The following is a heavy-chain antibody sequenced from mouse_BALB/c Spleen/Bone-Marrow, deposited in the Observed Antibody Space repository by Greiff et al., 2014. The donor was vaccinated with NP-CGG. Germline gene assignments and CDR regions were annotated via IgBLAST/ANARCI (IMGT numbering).Heavy chain of an antibody. D-gene: IGHD1-1*01. J-gene: IGHJ2*01. CDR1: GYTFTDYS. CDR3: ARDYGSSHFDH. Sequence: QVQLQQPGPELGRPGVSVKISCKGSGYTFTDYSMHWVKQSHAKSLEWIGVINTYSGDANYSQKFKGMATMTVDKSSSTAYMELARLTSEDSAIYYCARDYGSSHFDHWGQGSTLTVSS. V-gene: IGHV1-67*01. CDR2: INTYSGDA.